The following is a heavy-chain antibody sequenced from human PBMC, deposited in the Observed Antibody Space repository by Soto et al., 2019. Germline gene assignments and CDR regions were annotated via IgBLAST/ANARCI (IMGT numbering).Heavy chain of an antibody. V-gene: IGHV4-39*07. D-gene: IGHD2-8*01. J-gene: IGHJ5*02. Sequence: PSETLSLTCTVSCGSINSNNYYWGCIRQPPGKGLEWIGTIYYSGSTYYNPSLKSRVTISVDTSKNQFSLKLSSVTAADTAVYYCARWWMYNNRFDPCGEGTLVTVSS. CDR1: CGSINSNNYY. CDR3: ARWWMYNNRFDP. CDR2: IYYSGST.